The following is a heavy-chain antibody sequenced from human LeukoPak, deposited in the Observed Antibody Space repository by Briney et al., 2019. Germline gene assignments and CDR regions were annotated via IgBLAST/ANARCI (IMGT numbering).Heavy chain of an antibody. Sequence: SETLSLTCTVSGGSISSGDYYWSWIRQPPGKGLEWIGYIYYSGSTYYNPSLKSRVTISVDTSKNQFSLKLSSVTAADTAVYYCARDLVLTGEITPGHFDYWGQGTLVTVSS. CDR3: ARDLVLTGEITPGHFDY. V-gene: IGHV4-30-4*01. CDR2: IYYSGST. D-gene: IGHD3-9*01. J-gene: IGHJ4*02. CDR1: GGSISSGDYY.